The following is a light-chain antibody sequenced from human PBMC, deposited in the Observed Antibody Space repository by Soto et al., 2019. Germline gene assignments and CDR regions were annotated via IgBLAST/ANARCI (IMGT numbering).Light chain of an antibody. J-gene: IGLJ2*01. CDR1: TGAVTSGHF. V-gene: IGLV7-46*01. CDR2: DIS. Sequence: QAVVTQEPSLTVSPGGTVSLTCGSSTGAVTSGHFPYWFQQKPGQAPRTLIYDISNKHSWTPARFSGSLLGGKAALTLSGAQPEDEADYYCLLAYDGDRRVFGGGTKLTVL. CDR3: LLAYDGDRRV.